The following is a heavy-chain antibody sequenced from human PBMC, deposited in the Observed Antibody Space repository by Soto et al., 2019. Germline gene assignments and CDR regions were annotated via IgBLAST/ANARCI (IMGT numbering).Heavy chain of an antibody. J-gene: IGHJ3*02. D-gene: IGHD2-15*01. Sequence: ESGPTLVNPTQTLTLTCTFSGFSLSTSGVGVGWIRQPPGKALEWLALIYWNDDKRYSPSLKSRLTITKDTSKNQVVLTMTNMDPVDTATYYCAHRRGRGPWYSGAFDIWGQGTMVTVSS. CDR2: IYWNDDK. CDR3: AHRRGRGPWYSGAFDI. V-gene: IGHV2-5*01. CDR1: GFSLSTSGVG.